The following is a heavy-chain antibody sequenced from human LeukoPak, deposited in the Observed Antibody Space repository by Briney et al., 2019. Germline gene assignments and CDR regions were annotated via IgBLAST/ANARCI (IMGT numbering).Heavy chain of an antibody. CDR2: ITSSSSYI. Sequence: GGSLRLSCAASGFTFSSYSMNWVRQAPGKGLEWVSSITSSSSYINCADSVKGRFTISRDNAKNSLYLQMNSLRVEDTAVYYCASGSPAGDYWGQGTLVTVSS. CDR3: ASGSPAGDY. V-gene: IGHV3-21*01. D-gene: IGHD1-26*01. CDR1: GFTFSSYS. J-gene: IGHJ4*02.